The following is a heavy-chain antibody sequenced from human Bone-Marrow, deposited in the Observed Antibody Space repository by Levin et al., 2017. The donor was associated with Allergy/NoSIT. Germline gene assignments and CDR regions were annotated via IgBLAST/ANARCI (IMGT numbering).Heavy chain of an antibody. D-gene: IGHD2-21*01. J-gene: IGHJ3*02. CDR1: GFTFVQHW. CDR3: AREQIALLFRRSRAFDI. Sequence: QAGESLKISCAASGFTFVQHWMSWVRQAPGKGLEWVANIKQDGSEKFYVDSVKGRFTISRDNAKNSLFLQINSLRAEDTAVYYCAREQIALLFRRSRAFDIWGQGTMVTVSS. CDR2: IKQDGSEK. V-gene: IGHV3-7*01.